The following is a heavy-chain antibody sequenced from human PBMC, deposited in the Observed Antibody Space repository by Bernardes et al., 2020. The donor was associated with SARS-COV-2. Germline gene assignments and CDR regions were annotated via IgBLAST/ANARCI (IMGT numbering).Heavy chain of an antibody. J-gene: IGHJ3*02. V-gene: IGHV3-9*01. D-gene: IGHD3-10*01. CDR3: AKDDYYGSGSDDAFDI. Sequence: GGSLRLSCAASGFTFDDYAMHWVRQAPGKGLEWVSGISWNSGSIGYADSVKGRFTISRDNAKNSLYLQMNSLRAEDTALYYCAKDDYYGSGSDDAFDIWGQGTMVTVSS. CDR1: GFTFDDYA. CDR2: ISWNSGSI.